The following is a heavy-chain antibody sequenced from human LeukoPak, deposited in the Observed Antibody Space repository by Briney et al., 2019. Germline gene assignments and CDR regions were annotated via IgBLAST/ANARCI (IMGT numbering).Heavy chain of an antibody. J-gene: IGHJ5*02. Sequence: SETLSLTCAVSGGSLSGYYWTWIRQPPGKGLEWIGFIYDSGSTDYNPSLKSRVTISVGTSKTQFSLKLNSVTAADTAVYYCARSRAFNSGAFDPWGQGSLVTVSS. D-gene: IGHD1-26*01. CDR2: IYDSGST. CDR3: ARSRAFNSGAFDP. CDR1: GGSLSGYY. V-gene: IGHV4-59*01.